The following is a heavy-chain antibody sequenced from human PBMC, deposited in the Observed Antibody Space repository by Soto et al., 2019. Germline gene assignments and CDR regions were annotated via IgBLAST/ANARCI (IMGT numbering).Heavy chain of an antibody. CDR3: ARDDGFGEFHY. CDR1: GFAFSTYI. D-gene: IGHD3-10*01. J-gene: IGHJ4*02. V-gene: IGHV3-21*01. CDR2: IGSSSGYK. Sequence: PGGSLRLSCAASGFAFSTYIMSWVRQAPGKGLEWVSSIGSSSGYKYYADSVKGRFTISRDNAKKSLYLQMNSLRAEDTAVYYCARDDGFGEFHYWVQGTLVTVSS.